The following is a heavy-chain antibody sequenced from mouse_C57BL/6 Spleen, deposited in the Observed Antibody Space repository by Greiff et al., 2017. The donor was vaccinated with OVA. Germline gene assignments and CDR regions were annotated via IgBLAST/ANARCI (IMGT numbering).Heavy chain of an antibody. J-gene: IGHJ4*01. CDR3: ARWMFYYYGSSWYAMDY. CDR1: GYTFTDHT. V-gene: IGHV1-78*01. Sequence: QVQLQQSDAELVKPGASVKISCKVSGYTFTDHTIHWMKQRPEQGLEWIGYIYPRDGSTKYNEKFKGKATLTADKSSSTAYMQLNSLTSEDSAVYFCARWMFYYYGSSWYAMDYWGQGTSVTVSS. CDR2: IYPRDGST. D-gene: IGHD1-1*01.